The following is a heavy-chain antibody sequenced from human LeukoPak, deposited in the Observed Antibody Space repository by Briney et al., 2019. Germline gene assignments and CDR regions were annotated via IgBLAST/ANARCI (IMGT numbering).Heavy chain of an antibody. CDR1: GFTLNSYG. J-gene: IGHJ4*02. CDR3: TRGGSGSHFDY. Sequence: PGRSLRLSCAASGFTLNSYGMHWVRQAPGKGLEWVALVSYDDGSNKYYADSVKGRFTVSRDNSKNTLYLQMNSLRAEDTAVYYCTRGGSGSHFDYWGQGTLVTVSS. D-gene: IGHD1-26*01. CDR2: VSYDDGSNK. V-gene: IGHV3-30*19.